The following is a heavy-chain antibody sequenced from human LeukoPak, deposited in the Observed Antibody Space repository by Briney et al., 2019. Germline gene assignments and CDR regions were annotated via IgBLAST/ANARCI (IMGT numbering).Heavy chain of an antibody. V-gene: IGHV3-30*04. CDR1: GFTFSSYA. D-gene: IGHD3-10*01. J-gene: IGHJ4*02. CDR3: ARRGFGELSGGLDY. CDR2: ISYDGSDK. Sequence: PGGSLRLSCAASGFTFSSYAMHWVRQAPGKGLEWVAVISYDGSDKYYADSVKGRFTISRDNSKNTLYLQMNSLRAEDTAVYYCARRGFGELSGGLDYWGQGTLVTVSP.